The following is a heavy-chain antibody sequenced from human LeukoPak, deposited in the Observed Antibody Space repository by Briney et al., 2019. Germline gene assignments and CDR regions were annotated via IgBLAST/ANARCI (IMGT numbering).Heavy chain of an antibody. J-gene: IGHJ4*02. CDR1: GYTFTSYG. V-gene: IGHV1-2*06. CDR2: INPNSGGT. Sequence: ASVTVSCKASGYTFTSYGISWVRQAPGQGLEWMGRINPNSGGTNYAQKFQGRVTMTRDTSISTAYMELSRLRSDDTAVYYCARGTSWFGGIDYWGQGTLVTVSS. CDR3: ARGTSWFGGIDY. D-gene: IGHD3-10*01.